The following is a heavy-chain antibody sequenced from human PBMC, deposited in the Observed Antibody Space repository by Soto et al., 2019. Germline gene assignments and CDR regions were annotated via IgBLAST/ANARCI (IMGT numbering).Heavy chain of an antibody. Sequence: QVQLVESGGGVVQPGRSLRLSCAASGFTFSSYAMHWVRQAPGKGLEWVAVISYDGSNKYYADSVKGRFTISRDNSKNTLYLQMNSLRAEDTAVYYCARDTWGGYYYYGMDVWGRGTTVTVSS. J-gene: IGHJ6*02. D-gene: IGHD3-10*01. CDR2: ISYDGSNK. CDR3: ARDTWGGYYYYGMDV. V-gene: IGHV3-30-3*01. CDR1: GFTFSSYA.